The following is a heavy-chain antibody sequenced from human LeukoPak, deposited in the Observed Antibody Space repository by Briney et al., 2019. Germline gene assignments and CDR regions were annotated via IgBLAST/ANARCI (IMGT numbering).Heavy chain of an antibody. CDR2: ISAYNGNT. J-gene: IGHJ4*02. CDR1: GYTFTSYG. D-gene: IGHD3-10*01. CDR3: ARDRGDYYGSGSYYKHFDY. Sequence: ASVKVSCKASGYTFTSYGISWVRQAPGQGLEWMGWISAYNGNTKYAQKLQGRATTTTDTSTSTAYMELRSLRSDDTAVYYCARDRGDYYGSGSYYKHFDYWGQGTLVTVSS. V-gene: IGHV1-18*01.